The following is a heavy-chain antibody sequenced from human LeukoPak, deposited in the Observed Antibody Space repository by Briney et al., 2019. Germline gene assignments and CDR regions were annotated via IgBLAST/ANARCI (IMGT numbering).Heavy chain of an antibody. D-gene: IGHD6-13*01. CDR3: ARDLFSSTAAGTREADY. J-gene: IGHJ4*02. CDR2: ISSSGSTI. CDR1: GFTFSDYY. V-gene: IGHV3-11*01. Sequence: GGSLRLSCAASGFTFSDYYMSWIRQAPGKGLEWVSYISSSGSTIYYADSVKGRFTISRDNAKNSLYLQMNSLRAEDTAVYYCARDLFSSTAAGTREADYWGQGTLVTVSS.